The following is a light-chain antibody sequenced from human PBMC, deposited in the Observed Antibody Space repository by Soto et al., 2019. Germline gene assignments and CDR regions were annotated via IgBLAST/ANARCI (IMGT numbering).Light chain of an antibody. CDR3: QQGSATPIT. CDR2: AAF. CDR1: QNIGSF. J-gene: IGKJ5*01. Sequence: DIQMTQSPSSLSASIGDRVTITCRASQNIGSFLNCYQQKPGEAPRRLVYAAFRIQSGVPSRFNASGSGTDFNLSISSLQPEDVSTYYCQQGSATPITFGLGTRLDTK. V-gene: IGKV1-39*01.